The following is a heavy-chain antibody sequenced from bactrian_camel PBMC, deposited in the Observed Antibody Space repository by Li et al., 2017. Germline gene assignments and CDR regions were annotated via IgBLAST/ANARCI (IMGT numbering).Heavy chain of an antibody. Sequence: HVQLVESGGGSVRPGGSLRLSCEISGVTEAHINACMGWSRQTPGNEREGVAGIYTGGGSIFYSDTVKGRFTISYDTAENTVYLQMNNLEPEDTAMYYCAAGGSAGGYCYYGSDQQYRFWGQGTQVTVS. CDR3: AAGGSAGGYCYYGSDQQYRF. V-gene: IGHV3S54*01. CDR2: IYTGGGSI. D-gene: IGHD6*01. CDR1: GVTEAHINAC. J-gene: IGHJ4*01.